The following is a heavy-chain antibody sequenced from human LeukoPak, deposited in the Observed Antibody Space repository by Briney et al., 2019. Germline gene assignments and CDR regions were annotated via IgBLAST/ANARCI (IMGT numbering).Heavy chain of an antibody. CDR3: ARTKYYYDSSGYYLDAFDI. Sequence: ASVKVSCKASGGTFSSYAISWVRQAPGQGLEWMGGIIPIFGTANYAQKFQGRVTITADESTSTAYMELSSLRSEDTAVYYCARTKYYYDSSGYYLDAFDIWGQGTMVTVSS. V-gene: IGHV1-69*13. D-gene: IGHD3-22*01. CDR2: IIPIFGTA. CDR1: GGTFSSYA. J-gene: IGHJ3*02.